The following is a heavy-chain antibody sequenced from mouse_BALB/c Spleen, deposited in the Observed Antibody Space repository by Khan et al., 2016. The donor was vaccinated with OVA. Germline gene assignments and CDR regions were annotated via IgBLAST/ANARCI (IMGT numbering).Heavy chain of an antibody. CDR1: GYSFTSYY. Sequence: VQLQQPGPELMKPGASVKISCKASGYSFTSYYMHWVKQSHGKSLEWIGYIDPFNGGTSYNQKFKGKATLTVDKSSSTAYMHPSSLTSEDSAVYDCARNYYGSTDYYAMDYWGQGTSVTVSS. V-gene: IGHV1S135*01. J-gene: IGHJ4*01. CDR2: IDPFNGGT. CDR3: ARNYYGSTDYYAMDY. D-gene: IGHD1-1*01.